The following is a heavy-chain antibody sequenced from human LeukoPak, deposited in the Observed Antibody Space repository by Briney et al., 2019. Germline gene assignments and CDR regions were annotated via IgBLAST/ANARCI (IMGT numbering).Heavy chain of an antibody. CDR3: ARDRIAAVGYFDY. CDR2: INHSGST. J-gene: IGHJ4*02. CDR1: GGSFSGYY. V-gene: IGHV4-34*01. Sequence: PSETLSLTCAVYGGSFSGYYWSWIRQPPGKGLEWIGEINHSGSTNYNPSLKSRVTISVDTSKNQFSLKLSSVTAADTAVYYCARDRIAAVGYFDYWGQGTLVTVSS. D-gene: IGHD6-13*01.